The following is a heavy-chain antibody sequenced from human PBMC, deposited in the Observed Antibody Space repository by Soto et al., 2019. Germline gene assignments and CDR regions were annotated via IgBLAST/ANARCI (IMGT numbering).Heavy chain of an antibody. Sequence: SETLSLTCAVYGGSISGYYWSWIRQPPGKGLEWIGEINHSGSTNYNPSLKSRVTISVDTSKNQFSLKLSSVTAADTAVYYCARVANYDILTGYYPLYNWFDPWGQGTLVTVSS. CDR3: ARVANYDILTGYYPLYNWFDP. CDR1: GGSISGYY. V-gene: IGHV4-34*01. D-gene: IGHD3-9*01. J-gene: IGHJ5*02. CDR2: INHSGST.